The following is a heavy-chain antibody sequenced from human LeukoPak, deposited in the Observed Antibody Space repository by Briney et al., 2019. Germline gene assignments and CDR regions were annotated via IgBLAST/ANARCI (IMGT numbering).Heavy chain of an antibody. J-gene: IGHJ4*02. CDR2: MQSNGNS. CDR3: ARDKQHSYGRYFDH. CDR1: GDSISTYH. V-gene: IGHV4-59*01. D-gene: IGHD3-16*01. Sequence: SETVSLTCTVSGDSISTYHWNWIRKPPGKGLEWIGYMQSNGNSKYNPSLRSRVTIFIDTSKSQVALILSSVTAADTAVYYCARDKQHSYGRYFDHWGQGALATVSS.